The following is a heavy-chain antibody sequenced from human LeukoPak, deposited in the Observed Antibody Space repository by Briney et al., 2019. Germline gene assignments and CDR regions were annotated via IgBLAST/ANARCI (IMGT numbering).Heavy chain of an antibody. V-gene: IGHV4-4*07. J-gene: IGHJ4*02. D-gene: IGHD3-22*01. CDR2: IYTSGGT. Sequence: SETLSLTCTVSGGSISSYYWSWIRQPAGKGLEWIGRIYTSGGTNYNPSLKSRVTMSVDTSKNQFSLKLSSVTAADTAVYYCARDIEYYDSSGFPTYYFDYWGQGTLVTVSS. CDR3: ARDIEYYDSSGFPTYYFDY. CDR1: GGSISSYY.